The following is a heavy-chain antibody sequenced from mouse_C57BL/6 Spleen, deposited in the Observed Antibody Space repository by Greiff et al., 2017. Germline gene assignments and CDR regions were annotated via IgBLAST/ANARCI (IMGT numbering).Heavy chain of an antibody. D-gene: IGHD2-4*01. CDR3: AKKDDYDGVSYAMDY. CDR2: IWRGGST. Sequence: VQLQQSGPGLVQPSQSLSITCTVSGFSLTSYGVHWVRQSPGKGLEWLGVIWRGGSTDYNAAFMSRLSITKDNSKSQVFFNMNSLQADDTAIYYCAKKDDYDGVSYAMDYWGQGTSVTVSS. CDR1: GFSLTSYG. V-gene: IGHV2-5*01. J-gene: IGHJ4*01.